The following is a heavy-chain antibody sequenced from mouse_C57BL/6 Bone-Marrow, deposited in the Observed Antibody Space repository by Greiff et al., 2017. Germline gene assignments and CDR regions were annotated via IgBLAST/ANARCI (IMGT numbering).Heavy chain of an antibody. V-gene: IGHV1-55*01. CDR3: ANGYPLYYYAMDY. Sequence: QVQLQQPGAELVKPGASVKMSCKASGYTFTSYWITWVKQRPGQGLEWIGDIYPGSGSTNYNEKFKSKATLTVDTSSSTAYMQLSSLTSEYSAVYYCANGYPLYYYAMDYWGQGTSVTVSS. D-gene: IGHD2-2*01. CDR1: GYTFTSYW. CDR2: IYPGSGST. J-gene: IGHJ4*01.